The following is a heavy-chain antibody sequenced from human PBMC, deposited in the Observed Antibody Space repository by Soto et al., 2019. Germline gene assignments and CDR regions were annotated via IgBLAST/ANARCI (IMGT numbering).Heavy chain of an antibody. D-gene: IGHD6-19*01. Sequence: QVQLVQSGAEVKKPGASVRVSCKASGYTFTSYSMHWVRQAPGQGLEWMGIINPSSGRTSYAQNFQGRVTMTSDTSTSIVYMEMSSLKSEDTAVYYCARGIDAGWYSYYFDYWGQGTLVTVSS. CDR1: GYTFTSYS. CDR3: ARGIDAGWYSYYFDY. CDR2: INPSSGRT. V-gene: IGHV1-46*01. J-gene: IGHJ4*02.